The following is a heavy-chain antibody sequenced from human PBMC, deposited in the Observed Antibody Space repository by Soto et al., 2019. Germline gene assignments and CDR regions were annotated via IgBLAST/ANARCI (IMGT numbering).Heavy chain of an antibody. CDR1: GYTFTGYY. V-gene: IGHV1-2*04. J-gene: IGHJ6*02. CDR2: INPNSGGT. Sequence: GASVKVSCKASGYTFTGYYMHWVRQAPGQGLEWMGWINPNSGGTNYAQKFQGWVTMTRDTSISTAYMELSRLRSDDTAVYYCAKSLGGSSWPTYYHYGMDVWGQGTTVTVSS. D-gene: IGHD6-13*01. CDR3: AKSLGGSSWPTYYHYGMDV.